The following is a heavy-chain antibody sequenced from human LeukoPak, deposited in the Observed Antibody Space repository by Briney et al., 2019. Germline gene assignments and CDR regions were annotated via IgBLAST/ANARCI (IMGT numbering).Heavy chain of an antibody. V-gene: IGHV3-30*02. D-gene: IGHD2-15*01. CDR1: GFTFSSYG. CDR2: IRFDGSNK. Sequence: GGSLRLSCAASGFTFSSYGMYWVRQAPGKGLEWVAFIRFDGSNKYYADSVKGRFTISRDNSKNTLYLQMNSLRAEDTAIYYCAKNGDRGAYCTGGTCYPYFYYYMDVWGKGTTVTI. CDR3: AKNGDRGAYCTGGTCYPYFYYYMDV. J-gene: IGHJ6*03.